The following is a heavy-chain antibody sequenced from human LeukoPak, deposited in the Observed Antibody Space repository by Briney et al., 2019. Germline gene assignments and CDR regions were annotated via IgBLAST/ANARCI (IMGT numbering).Heavy chain of an antibody. D-gene: IGHD5-24*01. CDR1: GCTYTGYY. V-gene: IGHV1-2*02. CDR3: ARGGSEMATIAFDY. J-gene: IGHJ4*02. Sequence: ASVPVSCQGSGCTYTGYYMHWVRPAPGKGLEWMGWSNPNSGGTNYAQKFQGRVTMTRDTSISTAYMELSRLRSDDTAVYYCARGGSEMATIAFDYWGQGTLVTVSS. CDR2: SNPNSGGT.